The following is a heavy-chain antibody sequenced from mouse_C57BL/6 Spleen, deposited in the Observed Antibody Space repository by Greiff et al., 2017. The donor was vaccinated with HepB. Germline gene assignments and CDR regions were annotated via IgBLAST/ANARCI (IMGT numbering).Heavy chain of an antibody. CDR3: ARSARYFDY. Sequence: VKLMESGAELVRPGTSAKVSCKASGYAFTNYLIEWVKQRPGQGLEWIGVINPGSGGTNYNEKFKGKATLTADKSSSTAYMQLSSLTSEDSAVYFCARSARYFDYWGQGTTLTVSS. CDR1: GYAFTNYL. CDR2: INPGSGGT. J-gene: IGHJ2*01. D-gene: IGHD3-1*01. V-gene: IGHV1-54*01.